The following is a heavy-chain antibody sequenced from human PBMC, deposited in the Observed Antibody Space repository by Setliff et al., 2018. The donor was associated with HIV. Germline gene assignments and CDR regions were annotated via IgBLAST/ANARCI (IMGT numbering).Heavy chain of an antibody. V-gene: IGHV3-30-3*01. D-gene: IGHD6-13*01. CDR1: GFTFSTYA. Sequence: GSLRLSCAASGFTFSTYAMHWVRQAPGKGLEWVSVISYDGNNKYYADSVKGRFTISRDNSKNTLYLQMNSLRAEDTAVYYCASDTGDSRSWSEYFQHWGQGTLVTVSS. CDR3: ASDTGDSRSWSEYFQH. J-gene: IGHJ1*01. CDR2: ISYDGNNK.